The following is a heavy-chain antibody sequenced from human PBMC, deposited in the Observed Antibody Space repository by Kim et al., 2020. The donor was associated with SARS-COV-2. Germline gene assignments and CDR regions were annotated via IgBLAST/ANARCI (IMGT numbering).Heavy chain of an antibody. CDR3: ARRAQDDSSGSVV. D-gene: IGHD3-22*01. CDR1: GGSISSSSYY. Sequence: SETLSLTCTVSGGSISSSSYYWGWIRQPPGKGLEWIGSIYYSGSTYYNPSLKSRVTISVDTSKNQFSLKLSSVTAADTAVYYCARRAQDDSSGSVVWGQGTLVTVSS. V-gene: IGHV4-39*01. CDR2: IYYSGST. J-gene: IGHJ4*02.